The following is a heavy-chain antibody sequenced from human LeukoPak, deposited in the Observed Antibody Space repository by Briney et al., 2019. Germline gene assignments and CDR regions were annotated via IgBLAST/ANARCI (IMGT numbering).Heavy chain of an antibody. CDR2: IYYSGST. J-gene: IGHJ5*02. CDR3: ARIAAAGSPWFDP. CDR1: GGSISSGDYY. D-gene: IGHD6-13*01. V-gene: IGHV4-30-4*01. Sequence: SETLSLTCTVSGGSISSGDYYWSWIRQPPGKGLEWIGYIYYSGSTYYNPSLKSRVTISVDTSKNQFSLKLSSVTAADTAVYYCARIAAAGSPWFDPWGQGTLVTVSS.